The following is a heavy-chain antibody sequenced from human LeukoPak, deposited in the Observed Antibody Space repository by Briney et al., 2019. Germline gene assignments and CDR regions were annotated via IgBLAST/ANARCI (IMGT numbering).Heavy chain of an antibody. D-gene: IGHD5-18*01. J-gene: IGHJ3*02. CDR1: GFTFSSHA. CDR2: ISYDGSDK. Sequence: GGSLRLSCAASGFTFSSHAMHWVRQAPGKGLEWVAVISYDGSDKYYADSVKGRFTISRDNAKNSLSLLMNSLRAEDTAVYYCARDLSSRGYTYGTPAFTFDIWGQGTMVTVSS. CDR3: ARDLSSRGYTYGTPAFTFDI. V-gene: IGHV3-30*04.